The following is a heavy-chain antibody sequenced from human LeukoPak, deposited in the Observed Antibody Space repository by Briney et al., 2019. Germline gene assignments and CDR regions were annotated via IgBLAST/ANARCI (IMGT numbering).Heavy chain of an antibody. CDR2: IWYDGSNK. J-gene: IGHJ6*02. V-gene: IGHV3-33*06. Sequence: PGRSLRLSCAASGFTFSNHGMHWVRQAPGKGLEWVALIWYDGSNKYYADSVKGRFTISRDDSKNTLYLQMNSLRAEDTAIYYGAKDRPGNSYGPYYGMDVWGQGTTVTVSS. CDR3: AKDRPGNSYGPYYGMDV. D-gene: IGHD5-18*01. CDR1: GFTFSNHG.